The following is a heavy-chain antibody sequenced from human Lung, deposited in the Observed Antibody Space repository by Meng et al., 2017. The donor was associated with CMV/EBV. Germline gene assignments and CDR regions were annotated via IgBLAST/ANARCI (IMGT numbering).Heavy chain of an antibody. CDR3: ASQRGDY. J-gene: IGHJ4*02. CDR1: GFPVRRYA. Sequence: VPLVRSGGGAVQRGRSLRLSCGASGFPVRRYASHWVRQAPGKGLEWVAVISYDGSNKYYADSVKGRFTISRDNSKNTLYLQMNSLRAEDTAVYYCASQRGDYWGQGTLVTVSS. CDR2: ISYDGSNK. D-gene: IGHD3-10*01. V-gene: IGHV3-30-3*01.